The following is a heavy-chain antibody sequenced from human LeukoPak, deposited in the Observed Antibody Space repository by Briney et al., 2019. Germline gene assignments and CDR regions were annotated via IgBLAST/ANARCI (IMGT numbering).Heavy chain of an antibody. CDR3: AKATDVTQYSSSSDSDY. Sequence: GRSLRLSCAASGFTFSSYAMHWVRQAPGKGLEWVAVISYDGSNKYYADSVKGRFTISRDNSKNTLYLQMNSLRAEDTAVYCCAKATDVTQYSSSSDSDYWGQGTLVTVSS. V-gene: IGHV3-30-3*01. D-gene: IGHD6-6*01. CDR2: ISYDGSNK. CDR1: GFTFSSYA. J-gene: IGHJ4*02.